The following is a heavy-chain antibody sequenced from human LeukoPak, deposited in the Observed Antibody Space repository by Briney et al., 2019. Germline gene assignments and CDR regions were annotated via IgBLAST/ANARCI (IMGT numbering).Heavy chain of an antibody. Sequence: GGSLRLSCAASGCTFSKYWMLWVRQAPGKGLESVSRINTDGTVTTYADSVKGRFTVSRDNADNTMFLQMNSVRDQDTAVYYCATKQWLAPPPDSWGQGTPVTVSS. J-gene: IGHJ4*02. CDR2: INTDGTVT. CDR3: ATKQWLAPPPDS. V-gene: IGHV3-74*01. D-gene: IGHD6-19*01. CDR1: GCTFSKYW.